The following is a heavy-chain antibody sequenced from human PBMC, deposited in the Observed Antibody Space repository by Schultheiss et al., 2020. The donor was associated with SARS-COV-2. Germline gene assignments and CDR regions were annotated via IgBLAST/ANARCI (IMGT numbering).Heavy chain of an antibody. Sequence: SETLSLTCAVYGGSFSGYYWSWIRQPPGKGLEWIGEINHSGSTYYNPSLKSRVTISVDTSKNQFSLKLSSVTAADTAVYYCARGIRCSSTSCYTLGYYYYYMDVWGKGTTVTVSS. CDR3: ARGIRCSSTSCYTLGYYYYYMDV. CDR2: INHSGST. CDR1: GGSFSGYY. D-gene: IGHD2-2*02. J-gene: IGHJ6*03. V-gene: IGHV4-34*01.